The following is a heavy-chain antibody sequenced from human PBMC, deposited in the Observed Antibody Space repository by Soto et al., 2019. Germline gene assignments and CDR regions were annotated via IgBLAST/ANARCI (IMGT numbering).Heavy chain of an antibody. CDR3: VGRTPILDDAFDI. D-gene: IGHD1-1*01. CDR1: GGSISSYY. V-gene: IGHV4-59*08. CDR2: IYYSGST. J-gene: IGHJ3*02. Sequence: SETLSLTCTVSGGSISSYYWSWIRQPPGKGLEWIGYIYYSGSTNYNPSLKSRVTISVDTSKNQFSLKLSSVTAADTAVYYCVGRTPILDDAFDIWGQGTMVTVS.